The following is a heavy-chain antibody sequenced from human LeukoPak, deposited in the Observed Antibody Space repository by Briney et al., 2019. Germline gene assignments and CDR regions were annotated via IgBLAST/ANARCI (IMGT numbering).Heavy chain of an antibody. D-gene: IGHD6-19*01. CDR2: FIPSLGIA. CDR1: GGTFSSYA. V-gene: IGHV1-69*04. Sequence: ASVKVSCKASGGTFSSYAISWVRQAPGQGLEWMGRFIPSLGIANHAQKFQGRVTITADKSTSTAYMDLSSLRSEDTAVYYCARTGPVAGPPDAFDIWGQGTMVIVS. CDR3: ARTGPVAGPPDAFDI. J-gene: IGHJ3*02.